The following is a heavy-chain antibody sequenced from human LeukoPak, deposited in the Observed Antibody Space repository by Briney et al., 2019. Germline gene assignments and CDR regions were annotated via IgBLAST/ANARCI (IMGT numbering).Heavy chain of an antibody. CDR3: AKVGLIAVGIDY. J-gene: IGHJ4*02. D-gene: IGHD6-19*01. Sequence: PGGSLRLSCAASGFTFSSYGMHWVRQAPGKGLEWVAVISYDGSNKYYADSVKGRFTISRDNSKNTLYLQMNSLRAEDTAVYYCAKVGLIAVGIDYWGQGTLVTVSS. CDR2: ISYDGSNK. V-gene: IGHV3-30*18. CDR1: GFTFSSYG.